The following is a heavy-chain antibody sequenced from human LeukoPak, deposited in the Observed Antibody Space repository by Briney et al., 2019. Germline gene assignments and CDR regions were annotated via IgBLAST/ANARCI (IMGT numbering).Heavy chain of an antibody. CDR1: GFTFSSYG. D-gene: IGHD6-19*01. Sequence: PGGSLRLSCAASGFTFSSYGMHWVRQAPGKGLEWVAVIWYDGSNKYYADSVKGRFTISRDNSKNTLYLQMNSLRAEDMALYYCAKDIGYSGGWYSAFDIWGQGTMVTVSS. CDR2: IWYDGSNK. J-gene: IGHJ3*02. CDR3: AKDIGYSGGWYSAFDI. V-gene: IGHV3-30*02.